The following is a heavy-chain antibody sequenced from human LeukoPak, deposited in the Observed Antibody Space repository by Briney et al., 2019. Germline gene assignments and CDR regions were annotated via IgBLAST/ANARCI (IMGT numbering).Heavy chain of an antibody. D-gene: IGHD4-17*01. V-gene: IGHV4-59*11. CDR3: ARGLHGDYAPFDI. CDR1: GGSISSHY. CDR2: IYYSGST. Sequence: SETLSLTCTVSGGSISSHYWSWIRQPPGKGLEWIGYIYYSGSTNYNPSLKSRVTISVDTSKNQFSLKLSSVTAADTAVYYCARGLHGDYAPFDIWGQGTMVTVSS. J-gene: IGHJ3*02.